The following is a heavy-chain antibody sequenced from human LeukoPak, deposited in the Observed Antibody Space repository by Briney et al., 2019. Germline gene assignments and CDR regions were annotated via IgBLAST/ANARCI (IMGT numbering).Heavy chain of an antibody. Sequence: ASVKVSCKASGGTFSSYAISWVRQAPGQGLEWMGGIIPIFGTANYAQKFQGRVTITTDESTSTAYMELSSLRSEDTAVYYCASSREGYNPFDYWGQGTLVTVSS. V-gene: IGHV1-69*05. CDR1: GGTFSSYA. D-gene: IGHD5-24*01. CDR2: IIPIFGTA. CDR3: ASSREGYNPFDY. J-gene: IGHJ4*02.